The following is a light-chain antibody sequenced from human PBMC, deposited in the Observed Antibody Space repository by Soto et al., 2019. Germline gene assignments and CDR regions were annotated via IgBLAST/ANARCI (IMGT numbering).Light chain of an antibody. CDR2: EVT. J-gene: IGLJ1*01. CDR1: SSDVGGYNY. V-gene: IGLV2-14*01. CDR3: SSYAGSSNV. Sequence: QSALTQPASVSGSPGQSITISCTGTSSDVGGYNYVSWYQQHPGKAPKLVIYEVTKRPSGVSNRFSGSKSGSTASLTVSGLQAEDEADYYCSSYAGSSNVFGTGTKVTVL.